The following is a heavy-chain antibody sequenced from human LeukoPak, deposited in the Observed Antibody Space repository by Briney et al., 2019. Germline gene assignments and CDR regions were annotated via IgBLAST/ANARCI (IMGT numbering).Heavy chain of an antibody. CDR3: ARVHSDSSGYYHDY. CDR1: GGSISSYY. CDR2: IYTSGST. V-gene: IGHV4-4*09. Sequence: PSETLSLTCTVSGGSISSYYWSWIRQPPGKGLEWIGYIYTSGSTNYNPSLKSRVTISVDTSKNQFSLKLSSVTAADTAVYYCARVHSDSSGYYHDYWGQGTLVTVSS. J-gene: IGHJ4*02. D-gene: IGHD3-22*01.